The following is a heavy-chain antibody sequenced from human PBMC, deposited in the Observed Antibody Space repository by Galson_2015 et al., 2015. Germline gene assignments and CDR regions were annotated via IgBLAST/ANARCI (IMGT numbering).Heavy chain of an antibody. D-gene: IGHD5-12*01. V-gene: IGHV3-23*01. CDR3: AKEGDEVATSHMGP. Sequence: SLRLSRAASGFTFRNCAMSWVRQAPGKGLEWVSVISGSGIGTYYADSVKGRFTISRDNSKNTLSLQMNSLRAEDTAVYYCAKEGDEVATSHMGPWGQGTLVTVSS. J-gene: IGHJ5*02. CDR2: ISGSGIGT. CDR1: GFTFRNCA.